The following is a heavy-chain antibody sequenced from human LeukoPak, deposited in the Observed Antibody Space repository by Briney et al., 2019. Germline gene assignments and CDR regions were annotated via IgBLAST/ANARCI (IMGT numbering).Heavy chain of an antibody. V-gene: IGHV3-74*01. CDR3: ARGGLTVTTPIDY. CDR1: GFTFSTYW. J-gene: IGHJ4*02. D-gene: IGHD4-11*01. CDR2: ISSGGSDI. Sequence: GGSLRLSCTASGFTFSTYWMHWVRQAPGKGLVWVSRISSGGSDITYADSVKGRFTISRDNAKDTLYLQMDNLSAEDTAVYYCARGGLTVTTPIDYWGQGTLVTVSS.